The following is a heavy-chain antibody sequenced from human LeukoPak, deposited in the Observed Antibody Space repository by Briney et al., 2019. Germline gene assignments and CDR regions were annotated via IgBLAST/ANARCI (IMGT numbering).Heavy chain of an antibody. CDR2: TYYRSKWHN. J-gene: IGHJ4*02. Sequence: SQTLSLTCAISGDSVSSNTAAWNWIRQSPSRGLEWLGRTYYRSKWHNDYALSVKSRLTITPDTSKNQFSLQLNSVAPDDTAVYYCARLRWGSFDYWGRGTLVTVSS. CDR1: GDSVSSNTAA. V-gene: IGHV6-1*01. D-gene: IGHD7-27*01. CDR3: ARLRWGSFDY.